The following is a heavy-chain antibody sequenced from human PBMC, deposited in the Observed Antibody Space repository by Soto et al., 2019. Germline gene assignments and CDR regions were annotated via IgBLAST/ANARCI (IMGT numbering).Heavy chain of an antibody. D-gene: IGHD6-19*01. J-gene: IGHJ4*02. V-gene: IGHV1-69*02. CDR2: IIPILGIA. CDR1: GGTFSSYT. Sequence: QVQLVQSGAEVKKPGSSVKVSCKASGGTFSSYTISWVRQAPGQGLEWMGRIIPILGIANYAQKFQGRVTITADKSTSTADMELSSLRSEDTAVYYCASDIAVAEYYFDYWGQGTLVTVSS. CDR3: ASDIAVAEYYFDY.